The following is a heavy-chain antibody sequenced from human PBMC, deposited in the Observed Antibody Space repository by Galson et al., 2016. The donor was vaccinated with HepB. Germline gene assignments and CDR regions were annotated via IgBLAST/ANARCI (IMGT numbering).Heavy chain of an antibody. CDR3: CGSSWYNWFDP. J-gene: IGHJ5*02. Sequence: SLRLSCAASGFTFSSYAMHWVRQAPGKGLEWVAVISYDGGNKYYADSVKGRFNISRDNSKNTLYLQMNSLRAEDTAVYYCCGSSWYNWFDPWGQGTLVSVSS. D-gene: IGHD6-13*01. CDR2: ISYDGGNK. V-gene: IGHV3-30*04. CDR1: GFTFSSYA.